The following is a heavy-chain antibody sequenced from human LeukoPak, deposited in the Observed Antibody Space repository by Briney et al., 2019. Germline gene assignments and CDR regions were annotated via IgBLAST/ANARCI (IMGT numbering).Heavy chain of an antibody. CDR1: GGSISSGSYY. V-gene: IGHV4-61*02. Sequence: SQTLSLTCTVSGGSISSGSYYWSWIRQPAGKGLEWIGRIYTSGSTNYNPSLKSRVTISRDNAKNSLYLQMNSLRAEDTAVYYCARVFGAGYSDYWGQGTLVTVSS. CDR2: IYTSGST. J-gene: IGHJ4*02. D-gene: IGHD4/OR15-4a*01. CDR3: ARVFGAGYSDY.